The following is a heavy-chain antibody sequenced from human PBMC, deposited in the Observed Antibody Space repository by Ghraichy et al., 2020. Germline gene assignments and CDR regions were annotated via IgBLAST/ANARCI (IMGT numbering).Heavy chain of an antibody. CDR1: GAPISHKY. Sequence: SETLSLTCTVSGAPISHKYWNWVRQPPGKGLEWIGYIHYSGSTNYKSSLKSRVTISVDTSKNQFSLRLTSVTAADTAVYYCARSSGSSVYYYYGMDLWGQGTTVTVSS. CDR2: IHYSGST. J-gene: IGHJ6*02. D-gene: IGHD1-26*01. V-gene: IGHV4-59*01. CDR3: ARSSGSSVYYYYGMDL.